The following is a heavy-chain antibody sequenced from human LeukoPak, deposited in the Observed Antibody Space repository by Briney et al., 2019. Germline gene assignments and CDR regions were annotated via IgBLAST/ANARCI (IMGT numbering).Heavy chain of an antibody. V-gene: IGHV1-24*01. D-gene: IGHD1-26*01. Sequence: ASVKVSCKASGYTFTGYYMHWVRQAPGQGLEWMGGFDPEDGETIYAQKFQGRVTMTEDTSTDTAYMELSSLRSEDTAVYYCATTSGSYFAFDIWGQGTMVTVSS. CDR2: FDPEDGET. J-gene: IGHJ3*02. CDR1: GYTFTGYY. CDR3: ATTSGSYFAFDI.